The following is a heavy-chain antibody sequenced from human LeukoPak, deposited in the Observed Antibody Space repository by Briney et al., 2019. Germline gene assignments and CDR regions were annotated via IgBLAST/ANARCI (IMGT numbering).Heavy chain of an antibody. Sequence: ASVKVSCKASGYTFISYYIHWVRQAPGQGLEWMGVINPSSGSPSYAQNFQGRVTMTRDTSTSTVYMELSSLRPEDTAVYCCARARGVTVLYYYYGMDVWGQGTTVTVSS. CDR2: INPSSGSP. D-gene: IGHD2-21*02. V-gene: IGHV1-46*01. CDR1: GYTFISYY. J-gene: IGHJ6*02. CDR3: ARARGVTVLYYYYGMDV.